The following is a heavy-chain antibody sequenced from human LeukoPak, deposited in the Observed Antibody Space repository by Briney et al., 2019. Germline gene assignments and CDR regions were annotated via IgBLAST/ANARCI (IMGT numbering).Heavy chain of an antibody. CDR1: GGTFISYA. D-gene: IGHD3-16*01. CDR3: SSTPGDSYYYYGMDV. Sequence: SVKVSCKGSGGTFISYAISGMRQAPGQGREGMGRIIPIFGIANYAQKFQGRVTITADKSTSTAYMELSSLRSEDTAVYYCSSTPGDSYYYYGMDVWGQGTTVTVSS. J-gene: IGHJ6*02. CDR2: IIPIFGIA. V-gene: IGHV1-69*04.